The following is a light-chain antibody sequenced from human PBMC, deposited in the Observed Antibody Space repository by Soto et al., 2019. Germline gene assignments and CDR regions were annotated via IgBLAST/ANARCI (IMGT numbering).Light chain of an antibody. CDR1: SSDIGRFNY. Sequence: QSALTQPASVSGSPGQSITISCTGTSSDIGRFNYVSWYQQHPGEVPKLMIYEVSNRPSAVSNRFSGSKSGNTASLTISGLQAEDEADYYCSSHTISNTQEFGGGTQLTVL. CDR2: EVS. CDR3: SSHTISNTQE. J-gene: IGLJ3*02. V-gene: IGLV2-14*01.